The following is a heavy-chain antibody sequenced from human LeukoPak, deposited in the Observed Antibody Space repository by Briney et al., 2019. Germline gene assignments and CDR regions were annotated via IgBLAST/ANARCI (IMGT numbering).Heavy chain of an antibody. J-gene: IGHJ6*03. CDR2: IYYSGST. CDR3: ARVQLDASGSYYYYYYMDV. CDR1: GGSISSSSYY. Sequence: SETLSLTCTVSGGSISSSSYYWGWIRQPPGKGLEWIGSIYYSGSTYYNPSLKSRVTISEDTSKNQFSLKLSSVTAADTAVYYCARVQLDASGSYYYYYYMDVWGKGTTVTVSS. D-gene: IGHD3-10*01. V-gene: IGHV4-39*07.